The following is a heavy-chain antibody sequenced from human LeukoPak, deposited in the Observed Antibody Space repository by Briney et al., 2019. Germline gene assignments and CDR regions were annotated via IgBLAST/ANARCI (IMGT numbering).Heavy chain of an antibody. J-gene: IGHJ6*02. CDR1: GGSISSYY. CDR2: IYYSGST. Sequence: SSETLSLTCTVSGGSISSYYWSWIRQPPGKGLEWIGYIYYSGSTNYNPSLKSRVTISVDTSKNQFSLKLSSVTAADTAVYYCARTGLSSSSWYGDLYYYYYGMDVWGQGTLVTVSS. D-gene: IGHD6-13*01. V-gene: IGHV4-59*08. CDR3: ARTGLSSSSWYGDLYYYYYGMDV.